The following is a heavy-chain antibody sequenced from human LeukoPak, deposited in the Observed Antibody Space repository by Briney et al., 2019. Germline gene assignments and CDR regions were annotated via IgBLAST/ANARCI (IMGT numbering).Heavy chain of an antibody. D-gene: IGHD1-26*01. CDR3: ARSPAYSGSFLRGYYYYYMDV. J-gene: IGHJ6*03. CDR2: MSYSGHT. CDR1: GDSIGRINYY. V-gene: IGHV4-39*07. Sequence: SETLSLTRTISGDSIGRINYYWGWIRQPPGKGLEWIVSMSYSGHTYYNPSLKSRVTTSIDTSKNQFSLKLSSVTAADTAVYYCARSPAYSGSFLRGYYYYYMDVWGKGTTVTVSS.